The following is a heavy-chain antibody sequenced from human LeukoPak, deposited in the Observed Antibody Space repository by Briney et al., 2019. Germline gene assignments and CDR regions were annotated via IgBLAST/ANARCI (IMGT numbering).Heavy chain of an antibody. Sequence: GESLKISCTGSGYSFTSYWIGWVRQMPGKGLECLGIIYPGDSDTRYSPSFEGQVTISADKSISTAFLHWNSLKASDTAIYYCARRLDYGGNSHGYWGQGTLVTVPS. J-gene: IGHJ4*02. D-gene: IGHD4-23*01. CDR3: ARRLDYGGNSHGY. CDR2: IYPGDSDT. CDR1: GYSFTSYW. V-gene: IGHV5-51*01.